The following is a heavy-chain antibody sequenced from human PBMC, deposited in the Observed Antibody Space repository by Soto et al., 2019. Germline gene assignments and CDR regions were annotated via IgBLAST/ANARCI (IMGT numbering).Heavy chain of an antibody. V-gene: IGHV3-30-3*01. J-gene: IGHJ4*02. CDR2: ISYDGSNK. D-gene: IGHD6-19*01. Sequence: GSLRLSCAASGFTFSSYAMHWVRQAPGKGLEWVAVISYDGSNKYYADSVKGRFTISRDNSKNTLYLQMNSLRAEDTAVYYCARDRIIAVAGLFDYWGQGTLVTVSS. CDR3: ARDRIIAVAGLFDY. CDR1: GFTFSSYA.